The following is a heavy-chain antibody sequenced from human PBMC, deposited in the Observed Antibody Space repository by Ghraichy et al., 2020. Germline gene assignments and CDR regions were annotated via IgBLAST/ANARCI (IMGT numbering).Heavy chain of an antibody. V-gene: IGHV4-34*01. CDR1: GGSFSGYY. D-gene: IGHD6-19*01. J-gene: IGHJ4*02. CDR3: ARGAHSSGWYRFPFDY. CDR2: INHSGST. Sequence: SETLSLTCAVYGGSFSGYYWSWIRQPPGKGLEWIGEINHSGSTNYNPSLKSRVTISVDTSKNQFSLKLSSVTAADTAVYYCARGAHSSGWYRFPFDYWGQGTLVTVSS.